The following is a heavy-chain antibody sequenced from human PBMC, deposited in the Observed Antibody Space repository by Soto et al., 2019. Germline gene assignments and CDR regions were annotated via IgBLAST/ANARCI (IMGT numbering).Heavy chain of an antibody. D-gene: IGHD3-22*01. Sequence: PGGSLRLSCAASGFTFSSYSMNWVRQAPGKGLEWVSSISSSSSYIYYADSVKGRFTISRDNAKNSLYQQMNSLRAEDTAVYYCARDLAASMIVENLGYYYYGMDVWGQGTTVTVSS. J-gene: IGHJ6*02. CDR3: ARDLAASMIVENLGYYYYGMDV. V-gene: IGHV3-21*01. CDR1: GFTFSSYS. CDR2: ISSSSSYI.